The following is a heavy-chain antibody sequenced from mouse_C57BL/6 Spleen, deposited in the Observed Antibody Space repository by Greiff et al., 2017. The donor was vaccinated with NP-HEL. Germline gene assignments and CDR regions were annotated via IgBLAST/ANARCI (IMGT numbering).Heavy chain of an antibody. CDR2: ISSGGDYI. CDR1: GFTFSSYA. D-gene: IGHD2-3*01. CDR3: TRHGYYYSYAMDY. J-gene: IGHJ4*01. V-gene: IGHV5-9-1*02. Sequence: EVQLVESGDGLVKPGGSLKLSCAASGFTFSSYAMSWVRQTPEKRLEWVAYISSGGDYIYYADPVKGRFTFSSDHSRNTLYLQMSSLKSEDTAMYYCTRHGYYYSYAMDYWGQGASVTVAT.